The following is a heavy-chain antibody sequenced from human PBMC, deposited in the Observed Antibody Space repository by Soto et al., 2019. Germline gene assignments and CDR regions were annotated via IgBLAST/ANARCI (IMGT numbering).Heavy chain of an antibody. CDR2: IYYSGST. Sequence: SETLSLTCTVSGGSISSSSYYWGWIRQPPGKGLEWIGYIYYSGSTNYNPSLKSRVTISVDTSKNQFSLKLSSVTAADTAVYYCARLGQWLVPEGLSYYYYYGMDVWGQGTTVTVSS. J-gene: IGHJ6*02. CDR1: GGSISSSSYY. D-gene: IGHD6-19*01. CDR3: ARLGQWLVPEGLSYYYYYGMDV. V-gene: IGHV4-61*05.